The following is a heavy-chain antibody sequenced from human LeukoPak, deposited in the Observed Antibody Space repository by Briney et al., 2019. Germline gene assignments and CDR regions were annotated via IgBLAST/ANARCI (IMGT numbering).Heavy chain of an antibody. V-gene: IGHV4-39*07. J-gene: IGHJ4*02. CDR2: IYYSGST. CDR3: ARTLGYCSSTSCSSLDY. Sequence: SETLSLTCTVSGGSISSSSYYWGWIRQPPGKGLEWIGSIYYSGSTYYNPSLKSRVTISVDTSKNQFSLKLSSVTATDTAVYYCARTLGYCSSTSCSSLDYWGQGTLVTVSS. D-gene: IGHD2-2*01. CDR1: GGSISSSSYY.